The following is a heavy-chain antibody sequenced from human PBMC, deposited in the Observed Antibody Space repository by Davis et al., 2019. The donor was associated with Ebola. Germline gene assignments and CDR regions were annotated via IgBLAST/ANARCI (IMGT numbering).Heavy chain of an antibody. V-gene: IGHV4-4*08. CDR3: AREPGIAAAGNPNWFDP. CDR1: GGSISSYY. CDR2: IYNSGST. Sequence: SETLSLTCTVSGGSISSYYWSWIRQPPEKGLEWIGYIYNSGSTNYNPSLKSRVTISVDTSKNQFSLKLSSVTAADTAVYYCAREPGIAAAGNPNWFDPWGQGTLVTVSS. D-gene: IGHD6-13*01. J-gene: IGHJ5*02.